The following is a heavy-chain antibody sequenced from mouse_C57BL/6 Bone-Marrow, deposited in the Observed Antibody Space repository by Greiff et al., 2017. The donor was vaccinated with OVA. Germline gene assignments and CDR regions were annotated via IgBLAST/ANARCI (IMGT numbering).Heavy chain of an antibody. CDR3: SRAGYYDSDYALDY. CDR1: GYTFTSYW. V-gene: IGHV1-72*01. CDR2: IHPTSGGT. Sequence: VQLQQPGAELVKPGASVKLSCKASGYTFTSYWMHWVKQRPGQGLEWIGRIHPTSGGTNYNEKFKSKATLTVDKSSSTAYMQLSSLTSEDSAVYYCSRAGYYDSDYALDYWGQGTSVTVSS. D-gene: IGHD2-4*01. J-gene: IGHJ4*01.